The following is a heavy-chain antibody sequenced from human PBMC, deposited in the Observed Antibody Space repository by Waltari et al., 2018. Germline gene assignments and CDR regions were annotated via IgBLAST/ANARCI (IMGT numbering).Heavy chain of an antibody. CDR2: IIPILGIA. D-gene: IGHD2-15*01. V-gene: IGHV1-69*08. Sequence: QVQLVQSGAEVKKPGSSVKVSCKASGGTFSSSTISWVRQAPGQGLEWMGRIIPILGIANYAQKFQGRVTITADKSASTAYMELSSLRSEDTAVYYCAREGGGKLGYWGQGTLVTVSS. J-gene: IGHJ4*02. CDR3: AREGGGKLGY. CDR1: GGTFSSST.